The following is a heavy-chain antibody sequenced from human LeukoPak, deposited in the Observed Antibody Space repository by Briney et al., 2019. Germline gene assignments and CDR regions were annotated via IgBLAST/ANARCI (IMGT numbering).Heavy chain of an antibody. J-gene: IGHJ4*02. CDR2: ISYDGTNK. CDR1: GFTFSNYA. CDR3: ARDAVVRDCSSTSCPPTY. Sequence: GRSLRLSCVASGFTFSNYAMRWVRQAPGKGLEWLTVISYDGTNKYYADSVKGRFSISRDNSKNTLYLQMNSLRTEDTAVYYCARDAVVRDCSSTSCPPTYWGQGTLVTVSS. V-gene: IGHV3-30*04. D-gene: IGHD2-2*01.